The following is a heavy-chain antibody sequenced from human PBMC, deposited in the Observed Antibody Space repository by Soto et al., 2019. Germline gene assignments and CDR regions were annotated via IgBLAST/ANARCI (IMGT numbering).Heavy chain of an antibody. CDR2: IHYSGST. D-gene: IGHD3-22*01. CDR1: GGSISSYY. Sequence: SETLSLTCTVSGGSISSYYWSWIRQSPGKGLEWIGYIHYSGSTNYNPSLKSRVTISVDTSRNQFSLKLTSVTAADTGVYYCAKSIDNSGYYFSNCWGQGTLVTVSS. CDR3: AKSIDNSGYYFSNC. J-gene: IGHJ4*02. V-gene: IGHV4-59*01.